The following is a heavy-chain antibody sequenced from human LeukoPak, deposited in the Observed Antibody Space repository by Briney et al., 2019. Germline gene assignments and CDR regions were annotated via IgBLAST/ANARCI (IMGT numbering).Heavy chain of an antibody. V-gene: IGHV3-7*01. D-gene: IGHD3-22*01. Sequence: GGSLRLSCAASGFTFSSYWMSWVRQAPGKGLEWVANIKQDGSGKYYVDSVKGRFTISRDNAKNSLYLQMNSLRAEDTAVYYCARDPRYDSSGYYRQSTDYWGQGTLVTVSS. J-gene: IGHJ4*02. CDR2: IKQDGSGK. CDR1: GFTFSSYW. CDR3: ARDPRYDSSGYYRQSTDY.